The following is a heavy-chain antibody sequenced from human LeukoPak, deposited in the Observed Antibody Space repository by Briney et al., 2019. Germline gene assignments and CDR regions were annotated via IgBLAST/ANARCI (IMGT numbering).Heavy chain of an antibody. J-gene: IGHJ4*02. V-gene: IGHV1-69*13. CDR2: IIPIFGTA. CDR3: AVSPGDPYYFDY. CDR1: GGTFSSYA. Sequence: EASVKVSCKASGGTFSSYAISWMRQAPGQGLEWMGGIIPIFGTANYAQKFQGRVTITADESTSTAYMELSSLRSEDTAVYYRAVSPGDPYYFDYWGQGTLVTVSS. D-gene: IGHD3-10*01.